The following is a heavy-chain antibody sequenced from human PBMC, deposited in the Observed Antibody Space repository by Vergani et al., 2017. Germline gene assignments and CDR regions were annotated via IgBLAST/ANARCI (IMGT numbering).Heavy chain of an antibody. V-gene: IGHV3-30*03. CDR1: GFRFSDYS. Sequence: HVQMVESGGGVVQPGRSLRLSCADSGFRFSDYSMHWVRQAPGRGLEWWALISYEGDTTYYEDSVKGRVTISRDNSKNTLFLQMHIVRGEDTALYYCAEFPLNITTPDGGDFWGQGSLVTVSS. D-gene: IGHD1-1*01. J-gene: IGHJ4*02. CDR2: ISYEGDTT. CDR3: AEFPLNITTPDGGDF.